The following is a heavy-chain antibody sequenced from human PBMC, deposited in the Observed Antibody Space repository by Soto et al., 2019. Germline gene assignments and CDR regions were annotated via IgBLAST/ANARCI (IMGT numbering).Heavy chain of an antibody. J-gene: IGHJ4*02. D-gene: IGHD4-17*01. CDR2: IYSGGDT. V-gene: IGHV3-66*01. CDR1: LFIVSDNY. CDR3: ATRMTTAPY. Sequence: EVRLVQSGGGLVQPGGSLRLSCAASLFIVSDNYMSWVRQAPGKGLEWVSLIYSGGDTDYAESVKGRFTISRDNSNNTLYLQMNSLKAEDTAIYYCATRMTTAPYWGQGSVVTVAS.